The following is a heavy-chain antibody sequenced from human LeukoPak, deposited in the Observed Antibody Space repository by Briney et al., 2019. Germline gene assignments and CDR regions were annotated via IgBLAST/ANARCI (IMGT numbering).Heavy chain of an antibody. V-gene: IGHV1-69*13. CDR3: ARDTLPNYDFWSGQGVRGDFDY. CDR2: IIPIFGTA. CDR1: GGTFSSYG. J-gene: IGHJ4*02. D-gene: IGHD3-3*01. Sequence: SVKVSCKASGGTFSSYGISWVRQAPGQGLEWMGGIIPIFGTANYAQKFQGRVTITADESTSTAYMELSSLRSDDTAVYYCARDTLPNYDFWSGQGVRGDFDYWAREPWSPSPQ.